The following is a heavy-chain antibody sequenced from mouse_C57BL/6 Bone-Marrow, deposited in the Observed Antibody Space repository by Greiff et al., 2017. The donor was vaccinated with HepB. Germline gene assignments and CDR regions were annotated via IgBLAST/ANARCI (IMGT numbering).Heavy chain of an antibody. CDR3: ARNVGGDWFAY. J-gene: IGHJ3*01. CDR1: GFSLTSYA. V-gene: IGHV2-9-1*01. Sequence: QVQLQQSGPGLVAPSQSLSITCTVSGFSLTSYAISWVRQPPGKGLEWLGVIWTGGGTNYNSAINSRVSISKENSKSQVFLKMNSLQTDDTARYYCARNVGGDWFAYWGQGTLVTVSA. CDR2: IWTGGGT.